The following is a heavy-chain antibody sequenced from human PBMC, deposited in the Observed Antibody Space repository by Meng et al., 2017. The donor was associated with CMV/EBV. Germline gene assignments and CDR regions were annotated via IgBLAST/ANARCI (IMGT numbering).Heavy chain of an antibody. Sequence: SVKVSCKASGGTFSSYAISWVRQAPGQGLESMGGIIPIFGTANYAQKFQGRVTITTDESTSTAYMELSSLRSEDTAVYYCARPSTARRVWSGYPHDYYYGMDVWGQGTTVTVSS. J-gene: IGHJ6*02. CDR1: GGTFSSYA. CDR3: ARPSTARRVWSGYPHDYYYGMDV. V-gene: IGHV1-69*05. D-gene: IGHD3-3*01. CDR2: IIPIFGTA.